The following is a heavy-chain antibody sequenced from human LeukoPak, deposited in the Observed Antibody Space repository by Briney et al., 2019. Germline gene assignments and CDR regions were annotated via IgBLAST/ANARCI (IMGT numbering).Heavy chain of an antibody. J-gene: IGHJ3*02. CDR1: GYSFTSYW. V-gene: IGHV5-51*01. CDR2: IYPGDSDT. Sequence: GESLKISCKGSGYSFTSYWIGWVRQMPGKGLEWMGIIYPGDSDTRYSPSFQGQVTISADKSISTAYLQWSSLKASDTAMYYCARRVSAGWLRSGAFDIWGQGTMATVSS. D-gene: IGHD5-12*01. CDR3: ARRVSAGWLRSGAFDI.